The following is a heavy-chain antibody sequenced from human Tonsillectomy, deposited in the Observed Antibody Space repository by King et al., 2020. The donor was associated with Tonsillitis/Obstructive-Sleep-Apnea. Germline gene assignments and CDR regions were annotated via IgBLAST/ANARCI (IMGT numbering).Heavy chain of an antibody. CDR1: GYSFSSYC. D-gene: IGHD6-13*01. J-gene: IGHJ4*02. Sequence: VQLVESGAEVKKPGESLKISCTATGYSFSSYCIGWVRQMPGKGLEWMGIIYPGDSDTRYSPSFQGQVTISADKSISTAYLQWGSLKASDTAMYFCARASLGYTSSWYGIDYWGQGTLVTVSS. V-gene: IGHV5-51*01. CDR3: ARASLGYTSSWYGIDY. CDR2: IYPGDSDT.